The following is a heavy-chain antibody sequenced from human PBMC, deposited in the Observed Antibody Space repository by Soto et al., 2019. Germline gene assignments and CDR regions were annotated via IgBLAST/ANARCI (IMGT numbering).Heavy chain of an antibody. CDR1: GGSISSGGYY. J-gene: IGHJ4*02. D-gene: IGHD3-10*01. Sequence: SETLSLTCTVSGGSISSGGYYWSWIRQHPGKGLEWIGYIYYSGSTYYNPSLKSRVIISVDTSKNQFSLKLSSVTAADTAVYYCARDSYYGSGPDYWGQGTLVTVSS. CDR2: IYYSGST. V-gene: IGHV4-31*03. CDR3: ARDSYYGSGPDY.